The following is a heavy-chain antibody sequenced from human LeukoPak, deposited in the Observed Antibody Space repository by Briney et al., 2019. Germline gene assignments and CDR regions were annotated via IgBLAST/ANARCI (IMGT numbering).Heavy chain of an antibody. CDR1: GYSFTSYW. CDR3: ARQSGVDTTRWFDP. V-gene: IGHV5-51*01. Sequence: GESLKISCTSSGYSFTSYWIGWARQMPGKGLEWMGMIYPRESDTRYSPSFQGQVTMSADKSSNPACRHWSSLKASDTAMYYCARQSGVDTTRWFDPWGQGTPVSVSS. CDR2: IYPRESDT. D-gene: IGHD3-10*01. J-gene: IGHJ5*02.